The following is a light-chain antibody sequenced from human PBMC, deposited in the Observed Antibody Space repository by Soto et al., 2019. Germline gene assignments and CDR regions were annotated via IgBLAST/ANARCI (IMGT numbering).Light chain of an antibody. J-gene: IGLJ1*01. CDR2: DVS. Sequence: QSALTQPPSVSGSPGQSITISCTGTSSDVGGYNYVSLYQQHPGKAPKLMIYDVSNRPSGVYNRFSGSKSGNTASLTISGVQADDEAYYSCSSYTSSSDLLYVFGTGTKVTVL. CDR1: SSDVGGYNY. V-gene: IGLV2-14*03. CDR3: SSYTSSSDLLYV.